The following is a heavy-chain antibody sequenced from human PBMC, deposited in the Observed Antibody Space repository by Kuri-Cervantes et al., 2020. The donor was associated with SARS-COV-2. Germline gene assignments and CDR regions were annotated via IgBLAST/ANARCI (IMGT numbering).Heavy chain of an antibody. V-gene: IGHV4-39*07. Sequence: SETLSLTCTVSGGSISSSSYYWGWLLQPPGKGLEWIGNIYYSGSAYYNPSLKSRVTISVDTSKNQFSLKLSSVTAADTAVYYCARGWYPVGATILYYFDYWGQGTLVTVSS. D-gene: IGHD1-26*01. CDR3: ARGWYPVGATILYYFDY. CDR2: IYYSGSA. J-gene: IGHJ4*02. CDR1: GGSISSSSYY.